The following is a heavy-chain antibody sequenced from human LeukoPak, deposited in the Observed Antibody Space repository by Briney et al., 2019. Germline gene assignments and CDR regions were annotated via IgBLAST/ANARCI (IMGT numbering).Heavy chain of an antibody. CDR2: INPSGGST. CDR3: AREGFPPKISDFWSGLGPYYYYGMDV. CDR1: GYTFTSYY. V-gene: IGHV1-46*01. D-gene: IGHD3-3*01. Sequence: ASVKVSCKASGYTFTSYYMHWVRQAPGQGLEWMGIINPSGGSTSYAQKFQGRVTMTRDTSTSTVYMELSSLRSEDTAVYYCAREGFPPKISDFWSGLGPYYYYGMDVWGQGTTVTVSS. J-gene: IGHJ6*02.